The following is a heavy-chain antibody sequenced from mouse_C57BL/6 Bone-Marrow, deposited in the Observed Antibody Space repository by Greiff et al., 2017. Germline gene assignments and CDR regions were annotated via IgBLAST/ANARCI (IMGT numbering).Heavy chain of an antibody. J-gene: IGHJ3*01. CDR1: GYAFTNYL. D-gene: IGHD1-1*01. CDR3: ARRDLLLRD. V-gene: IGHV1-54*01. Sequence: VQLQQSGAELVRPGTSVKVSCKASGYAFTNYLIEWVKQRPGQGLEWIGVINPGSGGTNYNEKFKGKATLTADKSSSTAYMQLSSLTSEDSAVYCWARRDLLLRDWGQGTLVTVSA. CDR2: INPGSGGT.